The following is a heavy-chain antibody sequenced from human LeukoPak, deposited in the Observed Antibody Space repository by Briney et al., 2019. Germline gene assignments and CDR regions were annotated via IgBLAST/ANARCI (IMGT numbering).Heavy chain of an antibody. CDR3: ARDHGYDFWSGYYYIDY. V-gene: IGHV4-61*02. CDR1: GGSISSGSYY. Sequence: SETLSLTCTVSGGSISSGSYYWSWIRQPAGKGLKWIGRIYTSGSTNYNPSLKSRVTISVDTSKNQFSLKLSSVTAADTAAYYCARDHGYDFWSGYYYIDYWGQGTLVTVSS. CDR2: IYTSGST. J-gene: IGHJ4*02. D-gene: IGHD3-3*01.